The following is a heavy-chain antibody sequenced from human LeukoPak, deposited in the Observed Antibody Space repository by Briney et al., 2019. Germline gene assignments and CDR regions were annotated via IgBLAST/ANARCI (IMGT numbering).Heavy chain of an antibody. Sequence: PSETLSLTCAVYGGSFSGYYWSWIRQPPGKGLEWIGEINHSGSTNYNPSLKSRVTISVDTSKNQFSLKLSSVTAADTAVYYCARGWDWGSSFDYWGQGTLVTVSS. CDR1: GGSFSGYY. D-gene: IGHD7-27*01. CDR2: INHSGST. CDR3: ARGWDWGSSFDY. J-gene: IGHJ4*02. V-gene: IGHV4-34*01.